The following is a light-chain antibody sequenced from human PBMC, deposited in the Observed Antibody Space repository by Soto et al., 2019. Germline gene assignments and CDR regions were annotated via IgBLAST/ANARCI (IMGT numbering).Light chain of an antibody. CDR2: DSK. CDR1: SSNIGNNY. J-gene: IGLJ2*01. Sequence: QSVLTQPPSVSAAPGQKVTISCSGSSSNIGNNYVSWYQQLPGTAPKLLIYDSKKRPSGIPDRFSGSKSGTSATLDITGLQTGDEADYYCATWDSSLTGEVFGGGTKLTV. CDR3: ATWDSSLTGEV. V-gene: IGLV1-51*01.